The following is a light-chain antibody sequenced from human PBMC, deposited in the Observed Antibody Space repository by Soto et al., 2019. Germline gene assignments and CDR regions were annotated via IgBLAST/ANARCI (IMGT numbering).Light chain of an antibody. V-gene: IGKV1-5*01. Sequence: DIQLTQSPSTLSASAGDRVTLTCRASQSLTNRLAWYQQKPGKAPKLLIYDASTLESGVSSRFSGTGSETECTLTISSLQPDDFASYYCQHYNSYSETFGQGTKVDIK. CDR1: QSLTNR. CDR2: DAS. J-gene: IGKJ1*01. CDR3: QHYNSYSET.